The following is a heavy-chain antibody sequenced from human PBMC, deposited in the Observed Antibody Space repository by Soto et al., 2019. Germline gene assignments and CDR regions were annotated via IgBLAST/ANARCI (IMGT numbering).Heavy chain of an antibody. J-gene: IGHJ4*02. D-gene: IGHD6-19*01. CDR2: INPNSGGT. V-gene: IGHV1-2*02. Sequence: VASVKVSCKASGYTFSGFCMHWVRQAPGQGLEWMGWINPNSGGTKSAEKFQGRVTMTRDTSISTAYMELSRLASDDTAVYYCASAAVTGTAGLDFWGQGTQVTVSS. CDR1: GYTFSGFC. CDR3: ASAAVTGTAGLDF.